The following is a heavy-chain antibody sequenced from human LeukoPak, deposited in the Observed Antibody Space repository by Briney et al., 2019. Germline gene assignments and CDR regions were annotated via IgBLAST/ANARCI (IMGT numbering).Heavy chain of an antibody. CDR1: GYTFTSYY. V-gene: IGHV1-46*01. CDR3: ARAYSSGWLFDY. CDR2: ISPSGGST. Sequence: ASVKVSCKASGYTFTSYYMHWVRQAPGQGLEWMGIISPSGGSTSYAQKFQGRVTMTRDTSTSTVYMELSRLRSDDTAVYYCARAYSSGWLFDYWGQGTLVTVSS. D-gene: IGHD6-19*01. J-gene: IGHJ4*02.